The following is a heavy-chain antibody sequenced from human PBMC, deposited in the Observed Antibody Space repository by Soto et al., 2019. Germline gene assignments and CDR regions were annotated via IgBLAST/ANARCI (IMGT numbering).Heavy chain of an antibody. J-gene: IGHJ6*02. CDR3: ARREGYCSSSSCYWYYYGLDV. V-gene: IGHV3-7*03. CDR2: IKQDGNEK. D-gene: IGHD2-2*01. CDR1: GFTFSSYW. Sequence: PVGSLRLSCAASGFTFSSYWMSWVRQAPGKGLEWVANIKQDGNEKYYVDSVKGRFTISRDNAKNSLYLQMNSLRAEDTAVYYCARREGYCSSSSCYWYYYGLDVWGQGTTVTVSS.